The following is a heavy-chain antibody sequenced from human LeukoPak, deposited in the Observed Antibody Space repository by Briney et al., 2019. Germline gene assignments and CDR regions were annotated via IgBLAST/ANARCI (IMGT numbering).Heavy chain of an antibody. CDR3: ASLSGPAAPFDY. J-gene: IGHJ4*02. V-gene: IGHV3-21*01. CDR1: GFTFSSYS. CDR2: ISSSSSYI. Sequence: GGSLRLSCAASGFTFSSYSMNWVRQAPGKGLEWVSSISSSSSYIYYADSVKDRFTISRDNAKNSLYLQMNSLRAEDTAVYYCASLSGPAAPFDYWGQGTLVTVSS. D-gene: IGHD2-2*01.